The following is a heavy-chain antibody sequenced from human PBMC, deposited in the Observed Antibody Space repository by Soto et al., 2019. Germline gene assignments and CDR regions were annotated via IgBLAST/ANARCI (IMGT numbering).Heavy chain of an antibody. J-gene: IGHJ4*02. V-gene: IGHV4-31*03. Sequence: SQPLSLTCTVSGGSISSGGSYRSWISQHPGKGLEWIGYIYYSGSTYYNPSLKSRVTISLDTSKNQFSLKLSSVTAADTAVYYCARVFCGGNCFPNYWGQGTLVTVSS. D-gene: IGHD2-21*02. CDR3: ARVFCGGNCFPNY. CDR2: IYYSGST. CDR1: GGSISSGGSY.